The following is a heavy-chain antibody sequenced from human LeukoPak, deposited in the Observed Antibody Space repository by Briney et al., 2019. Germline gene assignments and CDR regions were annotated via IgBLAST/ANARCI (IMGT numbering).Heavy chain of an antibody. D-gene: IGHD3-16*01. Sequence: GGSLRLSCAASGFTFSSYGMHWVRQAPGKGLEWVAFIRYDGSNKYYADSVKGRFTISRDNSKNTLYLQMNSLRAENTAVYYCAKDGPFGDNYYFDYWGQGTLVTVSS. CDR2: IRYDGSNK. J-gene: IGHJ4*02. CDR1: GFTFSSYG. CDR3: AKDGPFGDNYYFDY. V-gene: IGHV3-30*02.